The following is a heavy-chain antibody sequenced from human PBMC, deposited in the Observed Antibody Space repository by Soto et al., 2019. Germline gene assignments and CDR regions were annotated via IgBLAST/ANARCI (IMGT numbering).Heavy chain of an antibody. V-gene: IGHV3-7*01. J-gene: IGHJ3*02. CDR1: GFTFSSYW. CDR3: ARDREQWLVKHDAFDI. Sequence: GGSLRLSCAASGFTFSSYWMSWVRQAPGKGLEWVANIKQDGSEKYYVDSVKGRFTISRDNAKNSLYLQMNSLRAEDTAVYYCARDREQWLVKHDAFDIWGQGTMVTVSS. CDR2: IKQDGSEK. D-gene: IGHD6-19*01.